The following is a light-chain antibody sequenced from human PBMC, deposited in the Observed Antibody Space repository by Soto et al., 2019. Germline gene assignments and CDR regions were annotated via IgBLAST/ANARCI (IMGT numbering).Light chain of an antibody. J-gene: IGLJ2*01. V-gene: IGLV1-47*01. CDR2: RNN. CDR1: YSNIGSAY. CDR3: AAWDDSLVV. Sequence: QLVLTQPPSASGTPGQSLTISCSGGYSNIGSAYIYWYQHLPGTAPKLLIYRNNQRPSGVPDRFSASKSGTSGSLAISGLRSEDEADYYCAAWDDSLVVFGGGTKLTVL.